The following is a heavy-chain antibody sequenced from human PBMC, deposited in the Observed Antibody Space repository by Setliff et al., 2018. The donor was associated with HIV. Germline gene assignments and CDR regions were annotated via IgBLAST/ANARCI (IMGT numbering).Heavy chain of an antibody. CDR1: GGTFSSYA. J-gene: IGHJ6*03. CDR2: VIPIFGTA. CDR3: ASFLKPVENYYYYYMDV. V-gene: IGHV1-69*05. Sequence: SVKVSCKASGGTFSSYAISWVRQAPGQGLEWMGGVIPIFGTANYAQKFQGRVTITTDESTSTAYMELSSLRSEDTAVYYCASFLKPVENYYYYYMDVWGKGTTVTVSS.